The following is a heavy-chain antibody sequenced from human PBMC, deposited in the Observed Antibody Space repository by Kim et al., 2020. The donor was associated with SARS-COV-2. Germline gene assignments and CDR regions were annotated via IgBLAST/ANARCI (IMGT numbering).Heavy chain of an antibody. CDR2: FDPEDGET. D-gene: IGHD2-2*01. V-gene: IGHV1-24*01. Sequence: ASVKVSCKVSGYTLTELSMHWVRQAPGKGLEWMGGFDPEDGETIYAQKFQGRVTMTEDTSTDTAYMELSSLRSEDTAVYYCATWSSTSCYRCFDYWGQGTLVTVSS. J-gene: IGHJ4*02. CDR3: ATWSSTSCYRCFDY. CDR1: GYTLTELS.